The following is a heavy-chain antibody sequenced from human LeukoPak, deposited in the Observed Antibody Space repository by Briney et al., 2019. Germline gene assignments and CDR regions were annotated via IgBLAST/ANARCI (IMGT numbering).Heavy chain of an antibody. J-gene: IGHJ4*02. CDR1: GFTVSSNY. Sequence: GRSLRLSCAASGFTVSSNYMSWVRQAPGKGLEWVAAIYNSGSTYYADSVKGRFTISRDNSKNTMYLQMNSLKGEDTAVYYCARRSNPPGRIDHWGQGTLVTVSS. CDR3: ARRSNPPGRIDH. D-gene: IGHD1-14*01. V-gene: IGHV3-66*04. CDR2: IYNSGST.